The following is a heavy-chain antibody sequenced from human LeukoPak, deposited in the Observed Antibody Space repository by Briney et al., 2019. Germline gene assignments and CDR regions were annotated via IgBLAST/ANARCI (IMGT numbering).Heavy chain of an antibody. CDR3: ARDKYGIGASYYGSGSYSEYYYYYGMDV. J-gene: IGHJ6*04. D-gene: IGHD3-10*01. CDR2: ISAYNGNT. V-gene: IGHV1-18*04. CDR1: GYTFTSYG. Sequence: GASVTVSFTASGYTFTSYGISWVRQAPGQGLEWMGWISAYNGNTNYSQKLQGRVTMTTDTSTSTAYMELRSLRSDDTAVYYCARDKYGIGASYYGSGSYSEYYYYYGMDVWGKGTTVTVSS.